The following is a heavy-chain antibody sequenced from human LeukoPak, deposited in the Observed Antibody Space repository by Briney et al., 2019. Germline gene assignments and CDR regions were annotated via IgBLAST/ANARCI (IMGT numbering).Heavy chain of an antibody. D-gene: IGHD3-10*01. CDR3: ARDSYWLGGTIGAFDI. Sequence: GGSLRLSCAASGFSFSTSTMNWVRQAPGRGLEWVSSISSSGSFTYYADSVKGRFTISRDNAKSSLYLQINSLRAEDTALYYCARDSYWLGGTIGAFDIWGQGTMVTVSS. CDR2: ISSSGSFT. CDR1: GFSFSTST. J-gene: IGHJ3*02. V-gene: IGHV3-21*01.